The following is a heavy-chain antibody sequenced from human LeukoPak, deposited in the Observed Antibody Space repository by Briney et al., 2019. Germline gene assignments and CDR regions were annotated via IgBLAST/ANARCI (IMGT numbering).Heavy chain of an antibody. V-gene: IGHV3-23*01. Sequence: GGSLRLSCAASGFTFSSYSMSWVRQAPGKGLEWVSTITYSGGNTYYADSVKGRFTISRDNSKNTLYLQMNSLRAEDTAVYYCANDYRSGSFHDFWGQGTLVTVSS. CDR1: GFTFSSYS. J-gene: IGHJ4*02. CDR2: ITYSGGNT. CDR3: ANDYRSGSFHDF. D-gene: IGHD3-10*01.